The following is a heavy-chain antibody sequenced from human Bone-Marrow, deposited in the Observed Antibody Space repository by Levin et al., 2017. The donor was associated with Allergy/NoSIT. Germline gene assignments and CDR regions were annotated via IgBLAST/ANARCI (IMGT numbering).Heavy chain of an antibody. V-gene: IGHV4-39*01. CDR2: IFSSGNP. J-gene: IGHJ5*02. Sequence: SQTLSLTCTVSGASINRATSYWGWVRQSPGKGLEWIGSIFSSGNPYYNPALRGRVTISIDASRNQFSLNLTSVTAADTALYYCARHASWFDPWGQGTLVTVSS. CDR1: GASINRATSY. CDR3: ARHASWFDP.